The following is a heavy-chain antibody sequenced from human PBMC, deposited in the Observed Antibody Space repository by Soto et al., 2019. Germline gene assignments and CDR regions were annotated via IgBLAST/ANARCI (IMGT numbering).Heavy chain of an antibody. CDR3: ARARAADAHSAPYLPVYFFDS. CDR2: ISATGDQG. D-gene: IGHD2-2*01. Sequence: VQMLESGGRLVQPGGSLRLSCSVSGVTFSDFAMSWVRQAPGKGLEWVALISATGDQGYYTESVKDRFTISRDNSKNPLYLHLNSLRLEDTVIYFCARARAADAHSAPYLPVYFFDSWGQGTQVAVSS. J-gene: IGHJ4*02. CDR1: GVTFSDFA. V-gene: IGHV3-23*01.